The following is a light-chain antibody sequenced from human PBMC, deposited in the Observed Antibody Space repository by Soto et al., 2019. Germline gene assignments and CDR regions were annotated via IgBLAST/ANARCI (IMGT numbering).Light chain of an antibody. V-gene: IGKV3-15*01. CDR2: GAS. J-gene: IGKJ4*01. CDR1: QSVSSN. Sequence: EIVMTQSPATLSVSPGERATLSCRASQSVSSNLAWYQQNPGQAPSLLIYGASTRATGIPARFSGSGSGTEFTLTISSLQSEDFVIYYCQQYNDSPLTFGGGTKVEI. CDR3: QQYNDSPLT.